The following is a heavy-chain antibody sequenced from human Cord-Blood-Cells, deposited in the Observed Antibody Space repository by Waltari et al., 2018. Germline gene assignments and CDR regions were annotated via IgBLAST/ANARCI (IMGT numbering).Heavy chain of an antibody. Sequence: QLQLKQSGTGVVKRSQTVSLTCAVSGVSVSINSAACNWLRQSPARGLEWLGRTYYRSKWYNDYAVSVKSRITINPDTSKNQFSLQLNSVTPEDTAVYYCARKVWGVGSAFDIWGQGTMVTVSS. V-gene: IGHV6-1*01. J-gene: IGHJ3*02. CDR1: GVSVSINSAA. CDR2: TYYRSKWYN. CDR3: ARKVWGVGSAFDI. D-gene: IGHD3-16*01.